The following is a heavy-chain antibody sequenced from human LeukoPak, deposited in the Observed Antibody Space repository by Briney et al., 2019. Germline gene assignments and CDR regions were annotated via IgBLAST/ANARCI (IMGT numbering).Heavy chain of an antibody. CDR2: ISSSSSYI. V-gene: IGHV3-21*01. Sequence: GGSLRLSCAASGFTFSSYSMNWVRQAPGKGLEWISSISSSSSYIYYADSVKGRFTITRDNAKNSLYLQMNSLRAEDTAVYYCARVRGGQGTRTYYFDYWGQGTLVTVSS. CDR3: ARVRGGQGTRTYYFDY. D-gene: IGHD1-7*01. CDR1: GFTFSSYS. J-gene: IGHJ4*02.